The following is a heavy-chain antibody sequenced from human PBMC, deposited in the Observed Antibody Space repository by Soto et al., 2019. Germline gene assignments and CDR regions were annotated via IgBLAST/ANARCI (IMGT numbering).Heavy chain of an antibody. CDR1: GFTFSSYA. D-gene: IGHD2-15*01. J-gene: IGHJ4*02. V-gene: IGHV3-30-3*01. CDR3: ARRHVAFDY. Sequence: QPGGSLRLSCAASGFTFSSYAMHWVRQASGKGLEWVAVISYDGSNKYYADSVKGRFTISRDNSKNTLYLQMNSLRAEDTAVYYCARRHVAFDYWGQGTLVTVSS. CDR2: ISYDGSNK.